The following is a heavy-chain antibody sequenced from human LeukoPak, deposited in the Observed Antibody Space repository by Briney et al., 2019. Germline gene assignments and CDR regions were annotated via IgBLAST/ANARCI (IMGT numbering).Heavy chain of an antibody. Sequence: SENLSLTCAVYGGSFSGYYWSWIRQPPGKGLEWIGEINHSGSTNYNPSLKSRVTISVDTSKNQFSLKLSSVTAADTAVYYCARGTVTTTYWGQGTLVTVSS. J-gene: IGHJ4*02. CDR2: INHSGST. D-gene: IGHD4-17*01. CDR3: ARGTVTTTY. CDR1: GGSFSGYY. V-gene: IGHV4-34*01.